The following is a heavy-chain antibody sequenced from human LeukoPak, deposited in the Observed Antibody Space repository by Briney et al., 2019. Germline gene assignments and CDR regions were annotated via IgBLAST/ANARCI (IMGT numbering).Heavy chain of an antibody. J-gene: IGHJ3*02. V-gene: IGHV4-31*03. D-gene: IGHD2-21*02. CDR3: ARGLAGGDSSYAFDI. CDR1: GGSISSGGYY. Sequence: SETLSLTCTVSGGSISSGGYYWSWNRQHPGKGLEWIGYVYYSGSTYYNPSLKSRVTISVDKSKNQFSLKLSSVTAADTAVYYCARGLAGGDSSYAFDIWGQGTMVTVSS. CDR2: VYYSGST.